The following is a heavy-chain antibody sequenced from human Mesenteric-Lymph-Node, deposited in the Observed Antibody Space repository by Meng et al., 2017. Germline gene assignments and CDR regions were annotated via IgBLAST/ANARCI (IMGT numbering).Heavy chain of an antibody. V-gene: IGHV1-46*01. J-gene: IGHJ3*02. Sequence: ASAKVSCQASGHTFTSYYMHWVRQAPGQGLEWMGIINPSGGSTSYAQKFQGRVTMTRDTSTSTVYMELSSLRSEDTAVYYCARDGICGGDCSDAFDIWGQGTMVTVSS. CDR1: GHTFTSYY. D-gene: IGHD2-21*02. CDR2: INPSGGST. CDR3: ARDGICGGDCSDAFDI.